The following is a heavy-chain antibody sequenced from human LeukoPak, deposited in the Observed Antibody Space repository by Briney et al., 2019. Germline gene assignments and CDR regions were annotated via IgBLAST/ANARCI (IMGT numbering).Heavy chain of an antibody. Sequence: PGGSLRLSCAASGFTFSSYGMHWVRQAPGKGLEWVAFTRYDGSKKYYADSVKGRFTIARDNSKNTLYLQMNSLRAEDTAVYYCARGVSGGGYVPIYYGYWGQGTLVTVSS. CDR1: GFTFSSYG. D-gene: IGHD5-12*01. CDR2: TRYDGSKK. J-gene: IGHJ4*02. CDR3: ARGVSGGGYVPIYYGY. V-gene: IGHV3-30*02.